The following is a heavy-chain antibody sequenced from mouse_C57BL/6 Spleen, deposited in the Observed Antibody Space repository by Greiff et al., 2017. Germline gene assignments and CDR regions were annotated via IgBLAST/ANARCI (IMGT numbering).Heavy chain of an antibody. V-gene: IGHV1-80*01. CDR1: GYAFSSYW. Sequence: QVQLKQSGAELVKPGASVKISCKASGYAFSSYWMNWVKQRPGQGLEWIGQIYPGDGDTNYNGKFKGKATLTADKSSSTAYMQLSSLTSEDSAVYFCARGTLYYFDYWGQGTTLTVSS. CDR2: IYPGDGDT. CDR3: ARGTLYYFDY. J-gene: IGHJ2*01.